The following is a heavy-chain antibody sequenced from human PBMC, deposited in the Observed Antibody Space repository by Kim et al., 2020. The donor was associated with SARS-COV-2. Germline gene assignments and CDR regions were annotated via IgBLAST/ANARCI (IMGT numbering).Heavy chain of an antibody. Sequence: ASVKVSCKASGYTFTTYGISWVRQAPGQGLEWMGWISAYNGNTNYAQKLQGRVSMTTDTSTSTAYMELRSLTSDDTAVYYCARDEAIATPGTDYNWFDPWGQGTLVTVSS. CDR3: ARDEAIATPGTDYNWFDP. V-gene: IGHV1-18*01. CDR1: GYTFTTYG. J-gene: IGHJ5*02. CDR2: ISAYNGNT. D-gene: IGHD6-13*01.